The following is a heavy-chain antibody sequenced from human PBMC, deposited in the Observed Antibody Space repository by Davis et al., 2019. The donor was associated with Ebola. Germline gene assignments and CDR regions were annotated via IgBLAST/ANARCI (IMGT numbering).Heavy chain of an antibody. D-gene: IGHD4-17*01. Sequence: SETLSLTCAVYDGSFSGYSWSWIRQPPGKGLEWIGEINHSGSTNYNPSLKSRVTISVDTSKRQFSLKVSSVTAADTAVYYCASPGDYVRYFQHWGQGTLVTVSS. CDR2: INHSGST. J-gene: IGHJ1*01. CDR3: ASPGDYVRYFQH. CDR1: DGSFSGYS. V-gene: IGHV4-34*01.